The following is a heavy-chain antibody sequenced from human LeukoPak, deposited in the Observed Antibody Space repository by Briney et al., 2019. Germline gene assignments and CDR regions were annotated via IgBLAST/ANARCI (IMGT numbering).Heavy chain of an antibody. CDR1: GYIFTAYG. D-gene: IGHD6-25*01. CDR2: INGGNGNT. J-gene: IGHJ3*02. CDR3: ARDGIAADTNAFDI. Sequence: ASVKVSCKASGYIFTAYGLDWVRQAPGQRLEWIGWINGGNGNTKYSQKFQGRVSITRDKSASTAYMELTSLRSDDTAVYYCARDGIAADTNAFDIWGQGTMVTVSS. V-gene: IGHV1-3*01.